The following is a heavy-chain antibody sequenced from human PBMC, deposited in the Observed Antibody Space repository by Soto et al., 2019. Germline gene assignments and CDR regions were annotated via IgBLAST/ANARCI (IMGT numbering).Heavy chain of an antibody. CDR1: GYTLNTYG. J-gene: IGHJ4*02. V-gene: IGHV1-18*01. Sequence: QVQLVQSGAEVKKPGASVKVSCKASGYTLNTYGITWVRQAPGQGLEWMGWISANNDHTNYSQKLQGRGPMTTDTSTSTAYMELRSLTSDDTAVYYCARGTYFDYWGQGTLVTVSS. CDR2: ISANNDHT. CDR3: ARGTYFDY.